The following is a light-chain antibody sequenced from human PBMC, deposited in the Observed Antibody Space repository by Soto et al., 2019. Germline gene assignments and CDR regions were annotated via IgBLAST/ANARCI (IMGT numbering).Light chain of an antibody. J-gene: IGKJ1*01. CDR2: KAS. CDR1: QSISSW. Sequence: DIQMTQSPSTLSASVGDRVTITCRASQSISSWLAWYQQKPGKAPKLLIYKASTLESGVPSRFSGSGSGTEFTLTISSLQPDDFPTYYCQQYNRYSTFGQGTKVDIK. V-gene: IGKV1-5*03. CDR3: QQYNRYST.